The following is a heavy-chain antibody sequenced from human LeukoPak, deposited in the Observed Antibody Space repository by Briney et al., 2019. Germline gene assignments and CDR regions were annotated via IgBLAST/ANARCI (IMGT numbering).Heavy chain of an antibody. CDR3: ARSHPAGFYFDY. CDR2: ISAYNGNT. CDR1: GGTFSSYG. V-gene: IGHV1-18*01. Sequence: ASVKVSCKASGGTFSSYGISWVRQAPGQGLEWMGWISAYNGNTNYAQKLQGRVTMTTDTSTSTAYMELRSLRSDDTAVYYCARSHPAGFYFDYWGQGTLVTVSS. J-gene: IGHJ4*02. D-gene: IGHD6-13*01.